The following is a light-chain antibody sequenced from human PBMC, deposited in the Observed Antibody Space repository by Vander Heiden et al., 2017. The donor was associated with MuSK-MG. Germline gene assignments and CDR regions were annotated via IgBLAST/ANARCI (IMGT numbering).Light chain of an antibody. V-gene: IGKV3-20*01. Sequence: EIVSTKSPGTLSLSPGDRATLSCRTSKTISSIYLAWYQQKPVRAPSLLMYGASNKASGVPDRFRGGGSGTDYTLTISGVEPDDFAVYYCQQYGSSISITFGQGARLEVK. CDR1: KTISSIY. CDR2: GAS. J-gene: IGKJ5*01. CDR3: QQYGSSISIT.